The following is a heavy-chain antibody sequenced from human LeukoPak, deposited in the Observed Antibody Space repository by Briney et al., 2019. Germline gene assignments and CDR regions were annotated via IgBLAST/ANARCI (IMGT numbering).Heavy chain of an antibody. CDR3: ATDRYGSGRWPEYFQH. CDR2: VSWNSASI. V-gene: IGHV3-9*01. D-gene: IGHD3-10*01. Sequence: GGSLRLSCGASGFIFKDYAMHWVRQAPGKGREWVSGVSWNSASIGYADSMKGRFTISRDNAKNSLYLQMNSLRAEDTAFYYCATDRYGSGRWPEYFQHWGRGTLVTVSS. CDR1: GFIFKDYA. J-gene: IGHJ1*01.